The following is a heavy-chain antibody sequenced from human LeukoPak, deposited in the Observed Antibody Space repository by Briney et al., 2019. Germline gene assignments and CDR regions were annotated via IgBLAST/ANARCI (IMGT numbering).Heavy chain of an antibody. J-gene: IGHJ1*01. CDR3: ANLQY. CDR2: ITGRGTNT. Sequence: GRSLRLSCVASGFTFSSYGMTWVRQAPGKGLEWVASITGRGTNTYYADAVKGRFTISRDNSRNTVFLQMSSLTVDDTAVYYCANLQYWDQGSLVGVS. CDR1: GFTFSSYG. V-gene: IGHV3-23*01.